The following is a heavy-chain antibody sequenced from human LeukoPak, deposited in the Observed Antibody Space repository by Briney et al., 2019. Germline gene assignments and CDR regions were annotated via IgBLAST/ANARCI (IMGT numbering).Heavy chain of an antibody. CDR3: VKDAHIVVVTAIPDY. Sequence: GGSLRLSCSASGFTFSSYAMHWVRQAPGKGLEYVSAISSNGGSTYYADSVKGRFTISRDNSKNTLYLQMSSLRAVDTAVYYCVKDAHIVVVTAIPDYWGQGTLVTVSS. CDR1: GFTFSSYA. D-gene: IGHD2-21*02. V-gene: IGHV3-64D*06. CDR2: ISSNGGST. J-gene: IGHJ4*02.